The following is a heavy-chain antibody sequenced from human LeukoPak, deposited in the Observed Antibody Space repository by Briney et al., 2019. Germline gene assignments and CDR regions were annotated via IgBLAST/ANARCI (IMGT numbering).Heavy chain of an antibody. V-gene: IGHV4-30-4*08. CDR3: ARDAFFGHYFDY. J-gene: IGHJ4*02. D-gene: IGHD3-3*01. Sequence: PSQTLSLTCTVSGGAISSGSYYWSWIRQPPGKGLEWIGYIYYSGSTYYNPSLKSRVTISVDTSKNQFSLKLSSVTAADTAVYYCARDAFFGHYFDYWGQGTLVTVSS. CDR2: IYYSGST. CDR1: GGAISSGSYY.